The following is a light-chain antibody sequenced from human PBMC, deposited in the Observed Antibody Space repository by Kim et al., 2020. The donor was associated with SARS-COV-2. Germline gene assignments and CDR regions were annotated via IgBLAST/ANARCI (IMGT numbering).Light chain of an antibody. J-gene: IGKJ2*03. CDR1: QSLVQRNGTTY. CDR2: KTY. CDR3: MQATQYPHS. V-gene: IGKV2-24*01. Sequence: PASTSCRSSQSLVQRNGTTYLSWLQQRPGQPPRLLIYKTYKRFSGVSDRFSGSGAGTDYTLKISRVEAEDVGIYYCMQATQYPHSFGQGNKLEI.